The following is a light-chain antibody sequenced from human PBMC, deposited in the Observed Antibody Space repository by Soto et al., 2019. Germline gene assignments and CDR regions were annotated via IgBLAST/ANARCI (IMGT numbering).Light chain of an antibody. CDR3: HQYGGSPRYT. J-gene: IGKJ2*01. CDR2: GAS. CDR1: QSISNHY. Sequence: EIVLTQSPGTLSLSPGERATLSCRASQSISNHYLAWFQQKPGQAPRLLIYGASYRATGIPDRFSGSGSGKDFTLTITGLEPEDFAVNPCHQYGGSPRYTFGQGTKLEIK. V-gene: IGKV3-20*01.